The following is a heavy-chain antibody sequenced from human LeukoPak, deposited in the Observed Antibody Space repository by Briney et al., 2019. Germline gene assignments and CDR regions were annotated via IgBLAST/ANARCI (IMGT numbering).Heavy chain of an antibody. D-gene: IGHD3-10*01. CDR2: IQEDGSQK. Sequence: GGSLRLSCAASGFTFSRYWMIWVRQAPGKGLEWVANIQEDGSQKYYVDSVKGRFTISRDNAKNSLYLYMNSLRAEDTAVYYCARDQNYGSGNDWYDAFDIWGQGTVVSVSS. J-gene: IGHJ3*02. V-gene: IGHV3-7*01. CDR1: GFTFSRYW. CDR3: ARDQNYGSGNDWYDAFDI.